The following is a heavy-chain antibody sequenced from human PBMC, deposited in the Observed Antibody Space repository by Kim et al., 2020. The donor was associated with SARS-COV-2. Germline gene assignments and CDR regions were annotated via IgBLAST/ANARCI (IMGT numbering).Heavy chain of an antibody. J-gene: IGHJ4*02. D-gene: IGHD6-13*01. CDR3: ARTYSSSWYVEYFDY. V-gene: IGHV3-7*03. CDR2: IKQDGSEK. Sequence: GGSLRLSCAASGFTFSSYWMSWVRQAPGKGLEWVANIKQDGSEKYYVDSVKGRFTISRDNAKNSLYLQMNSLRAEDTAVYYCARTYSSSWYVEYFDYWGQGTLVTVSS. CDR1: GFTFSSYW.